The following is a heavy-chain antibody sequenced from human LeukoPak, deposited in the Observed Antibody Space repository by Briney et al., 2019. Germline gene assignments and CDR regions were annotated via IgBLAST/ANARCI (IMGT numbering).Heavy chain of an antibody. D-gene: IGHD5-18*01. CDR3: ATLGQARGYSYGPVDY. J-gene: IGHJ4*02. CDR1: GGSINSYY. CDR2: IYYSGST. V-gene: IGHV4-59*08. Sequence: SETLSLTCTVSGGSINSYYWSWIRQPPGKGLEWIGYIYYSGSTNYNPSLKSRVTISVLTSKNQFSLKLSTVTAADTAVYYCATLGQARGYSYGPVDYWGQGSLVTVSS.